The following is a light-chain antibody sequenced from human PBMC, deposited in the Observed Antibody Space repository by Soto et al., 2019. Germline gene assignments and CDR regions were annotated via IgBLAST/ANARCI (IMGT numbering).Light chain of an antibody. Sequence: QSALTQPASVSGSPGQSITISCTGTSSDVGGYNYVSWFQQYPGKAPKLMIYDVSTRPSGVSNRFSGYKSGNTASLTISGLQAEDEADYYCSSYTTTDTYVFGTGTKLTVL. CDR3: SSYTTTDTYV. V-gene: IGLV2-14*01. CDR2: DVS. J-gene: IGLJ1*01. CDR1: SSDVGGYNY.